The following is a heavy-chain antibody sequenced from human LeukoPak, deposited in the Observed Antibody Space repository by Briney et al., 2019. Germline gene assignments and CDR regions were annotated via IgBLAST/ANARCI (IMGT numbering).Heavy chain of an antibody. V-gene: IGHV4-59*01. CDR3: ARGSYYYDSSGYLSGSRCYFDY. CDR1: GGSISSYY. CDR2: IYYSGST. D-gene: IGHD3-22*01. Sequence: SETLSLTCTVSGGSISSYYWSWIRQPPGKGLEWIGYIYYSGSTNYNPSLKSRVTISVDTSKNQFSLKLSSVTAADTAVYYCARGSYYYDSSGYLSGSRCYFDYWGQGTLVTVSS. J-gene: IGHJ4*02.